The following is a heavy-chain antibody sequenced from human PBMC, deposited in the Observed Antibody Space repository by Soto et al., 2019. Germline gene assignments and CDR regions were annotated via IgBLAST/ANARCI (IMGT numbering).Heavy chain of an antibody. CDR3: ARDRVGTDLDNAGLYF. D-gene: IGHD1-1*01. CDR1: GYIFTSRY. CDR2: INPSGGDK. Sequence: QVQLGQSGAEVKKPGASVKVSCKTSGYIFTSRYMHWVRQAPGQGLEWMAIINPSGGDKIYAQIFQGTVTVTSDTSTNTVYMELSALRFEDTAVYFCARDRVGTDLDNAGLYFWSQGTRVTVYS. J-gene: IGHJ3*01. V-gene: IGHV1-46*01.